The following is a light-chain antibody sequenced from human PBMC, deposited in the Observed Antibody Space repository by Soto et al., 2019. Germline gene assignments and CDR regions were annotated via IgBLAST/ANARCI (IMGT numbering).Light chain of an antibody. V-gene: IGLV1-47*02. Sequence: QSVLTQPPSASGTPGQRVTISCSGSSSNIGSNYVYWYQQLPGTAPKLLIYSNNQRPSGVPDRFSGSKSGTSASLAISGLRSEDEADYYCAAWDDRLSDYVLATGTQLTVL. CDR2: SNN. J-gene: IGLJ1*01. CDR1: SSNIGSNY. CDR3: AAWDDRLSDYV.